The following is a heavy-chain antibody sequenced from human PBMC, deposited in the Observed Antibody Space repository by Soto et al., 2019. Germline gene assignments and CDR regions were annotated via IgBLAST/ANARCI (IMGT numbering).Heavy chain of an antibody. D-gene: IGHD1-26*01. CDR3: AGIGDELLRFDY. CDR1: GGSISSGGYY. Sequence: QVQLQETGPGLVKPSQTLSLTCTVSGGSISSGGYYWSWIRQHPGKGLEWIGYIYYSGSTYYNPSIKIRVTISVDTSKNQFSLKLSSVTAADTAVYYCAGIGDELLRFDYWGQGTLVTVSS. J-gene: IGHJ4*02. V-gene: IGHV4-31*03. CDR2: IYYSGST.